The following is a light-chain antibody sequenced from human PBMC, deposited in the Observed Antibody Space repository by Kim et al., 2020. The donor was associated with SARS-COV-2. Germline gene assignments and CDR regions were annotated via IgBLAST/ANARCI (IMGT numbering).Light chain of an antibody. CDR2: DVT. CDR3: SSYTIGNIFVV. Sequence: PGHPITISCTEISSDGYNYVSWYQQLPGKAPRLIIYDVTYRPSGISSRFSGSQSGTTASLTISGLLTEDEGDYYCSSYTIGNIFVVFGGGTQLTVL. CDR1: SSDGYNY. J-gene: IGLJ2*01. V-gene: IGLV2-14*04.